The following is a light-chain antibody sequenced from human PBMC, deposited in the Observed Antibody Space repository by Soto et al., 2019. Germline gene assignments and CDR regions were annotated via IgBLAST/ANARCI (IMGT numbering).Light chain of an antibody. Sequence: QSALTQPASVSGSPGQSITISCTGTSSDVGCYNDVSWYQPHPGKATILMLNEVTKRPSGVPDRFSGSKSGNTASLTVSGLQAEDEVDYYSTAFAGSNTFGLFGEGTRLTV. V-gene: IGLV2-8*01. J-gene: IGLJ2*01. CDR3: TAFAGSNTFGL. CDR1: SSDVGCYND. CDR2: EVT.